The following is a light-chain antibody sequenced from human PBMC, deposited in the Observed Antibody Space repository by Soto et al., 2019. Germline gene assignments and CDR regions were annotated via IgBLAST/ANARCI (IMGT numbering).Light chain of an antibody. V-gene: IGKV1-12*01. CDR3: QQYGTSPRT. CDR2: AAS. J-gene: IGKJ1*01. Sequence: DIQMTQSPSSVSASVGDRVTITCRASQGIASWLAWYQQKSGEAPNLLIYAASNLQSGVPSRFSGSGSGTDFTLTISSLQPEDFAVYYCQQYGTSPRTFGQGTKVEIK. CDR1: QGIASW.